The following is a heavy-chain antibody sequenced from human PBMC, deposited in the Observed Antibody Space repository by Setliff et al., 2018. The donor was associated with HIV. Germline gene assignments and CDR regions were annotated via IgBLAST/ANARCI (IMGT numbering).Heavy chain of an antibody. J-gene: IGHJ4*02. Sequence: PGGSLRLSCAASGFTFDDYAMHWVRQAPGKGLEWVSGISWNSGSIGYADSVKGRFTISRDNAKNSLYLQMNSLRAEDTALYYCAKAKGDYYDSSGYEKAGDYFDYWGQGTLVTVSS. CDR1: GFTFDDYA. CDR3: AKAKGDYYDSSGYEKAGDYFDY. V-gene: IGHV3-9*01. D-gene: IGHD3-22*01. CDR2: ISWNSGSI.